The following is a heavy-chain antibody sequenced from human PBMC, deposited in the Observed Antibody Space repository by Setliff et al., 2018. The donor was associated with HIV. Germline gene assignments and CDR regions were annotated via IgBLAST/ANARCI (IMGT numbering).Heavy chain of an antibody. V-gene: IGHV3-11*04. CDR1: GFTFSDHY. CDR2: ISSSGSTI. J-gene: IGHJ3*02. CDR3: ASPLYYYDSSGYSGI. Sequence: LRLSCAASGFTFSDHYMSWIRQAPGKGLQWVSDISSSGSTIYYADSVKGRFTISRDNAKNSLYLQMNSLRVEDTAVYYCASPLYYYDSSGYSGIWGQGTMVTVS. D-gene: IGHD3-22*01.